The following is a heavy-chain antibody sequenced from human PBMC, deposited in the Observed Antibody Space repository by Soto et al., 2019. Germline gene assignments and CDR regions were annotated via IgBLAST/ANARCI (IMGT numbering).Heavy chain of an antibody. J-gene: IGHJ4*02. V-gene: IGHV1-46*01. CDR3: ARVSSWSCFDY. CDR1: GYTFTSYY. D-gene: IGHD6-13*01. Sequence: QVQLVQSGAEVKKPGASVKVSCKSSGYTFTSYYMHWVRQAPGQGLEWMGIINPSGGSTTYAQKFQGRVTMTRDTSTSTVYMELSSLRSEDTAVYYCARVSSWSCFDYWGQGTLVTVSS. CDR2: INPSGGST.